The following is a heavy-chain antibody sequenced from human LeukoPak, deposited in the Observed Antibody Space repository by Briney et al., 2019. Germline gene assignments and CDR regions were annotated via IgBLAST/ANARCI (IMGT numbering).Heavy chain of an antibody. D-gene: IGHD3-22*01. CDR2: IYYTGRT. J-gene: IGHJ4*02. V-gene: IGHV4-59*01. CDR3: ARVHNYYDSSGYSNFDY. Sequence: PSETLSLTCTVSGGSISSFYWSWIRQPPGKGLEWIGYIYYTGRTNYNPSLKSRVTISVGTSKNQFSLKLSSVTAADTAVYYCARVHNYYDSSGYSNFDYWGQGTLVTVSS. CDR1: GGSISSFY.